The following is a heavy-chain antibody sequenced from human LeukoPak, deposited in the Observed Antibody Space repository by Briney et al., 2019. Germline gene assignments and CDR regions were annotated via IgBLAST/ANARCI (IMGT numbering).Heavy chain of an antibody. CDR1: GFTFSSYS. D-gene: IGHD3-22*01. CDR3: ARDDVPSHSSGPGDWFDP. CDR2: ISSSSSYI. Sequence: GGSLRLSCAASGFTFSSYSMNWVRQAPGKGLEWVSSISSSSSYIYYADSVKGRFTISRDNAKNSLYLQMNSLRAEDTAVYYCARDDVPSHSSGPGDWFDPWGQGTLVTVSS. V-gene: IGHV3-21*01. J-gene: IGHJ5*02.